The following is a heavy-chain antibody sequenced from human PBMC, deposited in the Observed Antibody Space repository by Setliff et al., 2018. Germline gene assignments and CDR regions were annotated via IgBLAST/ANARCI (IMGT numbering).Heavy chain of an antibody. CDR1: GYSFTSYW. Sequence: ESLQISCKGSGYSFTSYWIGWVRQMPGKGLEWMGIIYPGDSDTRYSPSFQGQVTISADKSISTAYLQWSSLKASDTAMYYCARSRSNFWSGYFNWFDPWGQGTLVTVSS. J-gene: IGHJ5*02. CDR3: ARSRSNFWSGYFNWFDP. V-gene: IGHV5-51*01. CDR2: IYPGDSDT. D-gene: IGHD3-3*01.